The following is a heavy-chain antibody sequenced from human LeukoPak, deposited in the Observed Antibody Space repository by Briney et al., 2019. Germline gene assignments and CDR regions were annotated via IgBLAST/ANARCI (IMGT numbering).Heavy chain of an antibody. CDR3: ARTRRYFDWLLPSRGGYYFDY. J-gene: IGHJ4*02. Sequence: SETLSLTCAVYGGSFSGYYWSWIRQPPGKGLEWIGEINHSGSTNYNPSLKSRVTISVDTSKNQFSLELSSVTAADTAVYYCARTRRYFDWLLPSRGGYYFDYWGQGTLVTVSS. D-gene: IGHD3-9*01. V-gene: IGHV4-34*01. CDR1: GGSFSGYY. CDR2: INHSGST.